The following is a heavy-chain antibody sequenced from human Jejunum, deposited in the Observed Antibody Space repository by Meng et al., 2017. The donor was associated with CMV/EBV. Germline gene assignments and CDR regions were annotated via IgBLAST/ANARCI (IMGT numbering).Heavy chain of an antibody. CDR3: AMEFTF. V-gene: IGHV3-72*01. J-gene: IGHJ4*02. Sequence: SCAAFGFIRSDHYMDWIRQTPGKGLEWVGSSRGKAKGYNTEYAASVRGRFTISRDDSNNLLYLEMNNLKIDDTAVYYCAMEFTFWGPGILVTVSS. CDR1: GFIRSDHY. D-gene: IGHD2/OR15-2a*01. CDR2: SRGKAKGYNT.